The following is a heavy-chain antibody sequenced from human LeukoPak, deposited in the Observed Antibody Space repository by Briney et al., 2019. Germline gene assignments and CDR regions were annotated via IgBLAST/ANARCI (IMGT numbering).Heavy chain of an antibody. CDR2: IYHSGST. V-gene: IGHV4-39*07. D-gene: IGHD1-14*01. CDR1: GGSISSATYY. J-gene: IGHJ6*03. CDR3: ARDRKYYYHMDV. Sequence: SETLSLTCTVSGGSISSATYYWGWIRQPPGKGLEWIGSIYHSGSTYYNPSLNSRVTISVDTSKNQFSLRLSSLTAADTALYYCARDRKYYYHMDVWGKGTTVTLSS.